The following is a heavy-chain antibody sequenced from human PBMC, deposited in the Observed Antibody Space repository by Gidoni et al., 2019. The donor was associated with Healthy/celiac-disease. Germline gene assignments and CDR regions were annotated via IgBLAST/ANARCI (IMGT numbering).Heavy chain of an antibody. CDR3: ARESQDGDIAVAGKDAFDI. Sequence: QVQLVQSGAEVKKPGASVKVSCKASGYTFTGYYMHWVRQAPGQGLEWMGWINPNSGGTNYAQKFQGWVTMTRDTSISTAYMELSRLRSDDTAVYYCARESQDGDIAVAGKDAFDIWGQGTMVTVSS. CDR2: INPNSGGT. D-gene: IGHD6-19*01. CDR1: GYTFTGYY. J-gene: IGHJ3*02. V-gene: IGHV1-2*04.